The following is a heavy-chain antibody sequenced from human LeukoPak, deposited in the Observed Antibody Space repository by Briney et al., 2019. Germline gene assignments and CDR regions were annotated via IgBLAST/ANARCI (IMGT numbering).Heavy chain of an antibody. V-gene: IGHV3-7*01. CDR2: IKPDGSEK. CDR3: ARAPSSYYYYMDV. Sequence: GGSLRLSCAASGFTFSGYWMSWVRQAPGKGLEWVANIKPDGSEKNYVDSVKGRFTISRDNAKNSLYLQMNSLRAEDTAVYYCARAPSSYYYYMDVWGKGTTVTVSS. CDR1: GFTFSGYW. J-gene: IGHJ6*03.